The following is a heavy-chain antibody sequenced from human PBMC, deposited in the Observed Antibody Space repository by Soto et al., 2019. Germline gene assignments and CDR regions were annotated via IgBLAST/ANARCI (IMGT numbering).Heavy chain of an antibody. J-gene: IGHJ4*02. D-gene: IGHD6-13*01. V-gene: IGHV1-18*01. CDR2: ISAYNGKT. Sequence: ASVKVSCKASGYTFTSYGISWVRQAPGQGLEWMGWISAYNGKTNYAQKLQGRVNMTTDTSTSTAYMEMRSLRTDDTAVYYCARDLAAGTCDYWGQGTLVTVSS. CDR3: ARDLAAGTCDY. CDR1: GYTFTSYG.